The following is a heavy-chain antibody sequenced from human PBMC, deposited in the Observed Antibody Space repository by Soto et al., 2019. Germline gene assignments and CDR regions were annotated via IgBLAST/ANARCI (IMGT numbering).Heavy chain of an antibody. D-gene: IGHD3-10*01. CDR1: GGSISSGGYY. V-gene: IGHV4-31*03. J-gene: IGHJ4*02. CDR2: IYYSGGT. CDR3: ARAHTGLYYYGSGSYPPFQY. Sequence: SETLSLTCTVTGGSISSGGYYWSWIRQHPGKGLEWIGYIYYSGGTYYNPPLKSRVTISVDTSKNQFSLKLTPVTAADTAVYSCARAHTGLYYYGSGSYPPFQYWGQGTLVTVSS.